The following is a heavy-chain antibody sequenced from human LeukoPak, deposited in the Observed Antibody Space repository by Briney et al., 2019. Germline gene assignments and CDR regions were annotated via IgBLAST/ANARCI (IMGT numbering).Heavy chain of an antibody. Sequence: GGSLRLPCAASGFTFSSYGMNWVRQAPGKGLEWVSGINWNGGSTGYADSVKGRFTISRDNAKNSLYLQMNSLRAEDTALYYCAREGSDYDYVWGSYRRYYFDYWGQGTLVTVSS. D-gene: IGHD3-16*02. J-gene: IGHJ4*02. CDR3: AREGSDYDYVWGSYRRYYFDY. CDR2: INWNGGST. V-gene: IGHV3-20*04. CDR1: GFTFSSYG.